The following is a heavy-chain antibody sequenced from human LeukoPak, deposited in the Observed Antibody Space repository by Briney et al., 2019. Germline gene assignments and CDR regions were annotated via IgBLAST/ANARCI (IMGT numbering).Heavy chain of an antibody. Sequence: GSLRLSCAASGFTFSSYAMSWVRRAPGKGLEWVSAISGSGGSTYYADSVKGRFTISRDNSKNTLHLQMNSLRAEDTAVYYCAKGIVNWGKYYFDYWGQGTLVTVSS. CDR1: GFTFSSYA. J-gene: IGHJ4*02. CDR2: ISGSGGST. CDR3: AKGIVNWGKYYFDY. V-gene: IGHV3-23*01. D-gene: IGHD7-27*01.